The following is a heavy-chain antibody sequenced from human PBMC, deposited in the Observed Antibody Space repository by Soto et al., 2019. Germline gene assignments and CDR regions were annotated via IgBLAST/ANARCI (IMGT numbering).Heavy chain of an antibody. CDR2: IIPIFGTA. V-gene: IGHV1-69*12. D-gene: IGHD5-12*01. Sequence: QVQLVQSGAEVKKPGSSVKVSCKASGGTFSSYAISWVRQAPGQGLEWMGGIIPIFGTANYAQKFQGRVXIXAXASTSTAYMELSSLGSEDTAVYYCAGSVEDGYNWDYWGQGTLVTVSS. CDR1: GGTFSSYA. J-gene: IGHJ4*02. CDR3: AGSVEDGYNWDY.